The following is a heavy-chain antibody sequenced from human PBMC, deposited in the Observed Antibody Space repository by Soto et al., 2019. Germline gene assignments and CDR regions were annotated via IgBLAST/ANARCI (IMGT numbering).Heavy chain of an antibody. CDR1: GGTFSSYT. Sequence: QVQLVQSGAEVKKPGSSVKVSCKASGGTFSSYTISWVRQAPGQGLEWMGRIIPILGIANYAQKFQGRVTITADKSTSTAYMELSSLRSEDTAVYYCARDNNDILTRTPRYYYCYGMDVWGQGTTVTVSS. D-gene: IGHD3-9*01. V-gene: IGHV1-69*08. CDR2: IIPILGIA. CDR3: ARDNNDILTRTPRYYYCYGMDV. J-gene: IGHJ6*02.